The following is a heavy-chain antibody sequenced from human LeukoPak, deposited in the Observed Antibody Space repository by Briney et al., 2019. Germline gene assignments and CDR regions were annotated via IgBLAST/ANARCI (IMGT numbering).Heavy chain of an antibody. CDR1: GLTFSSYA. CDR2: ISDSGVTT. Sequence: PGVSLRLSCAASGLTFSSYAMTWVRQAPGKGLEWVSAISDSGVTTYYADSVKGRFTISRDNSKNTLFLQMNSLTAEDTAVYYCANSRTAVNYFDYWGQGTPVIVSS. CDR3: ANSRTAVNYFDY. D-gene: IGHD4-17*01. V-gene: IGHV3-23*01. J-gene: IGHJ4*02.